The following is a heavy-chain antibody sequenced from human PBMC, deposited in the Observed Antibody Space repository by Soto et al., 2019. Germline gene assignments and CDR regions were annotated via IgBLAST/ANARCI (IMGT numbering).Heavy chain of an antibody. Sequence: GGSLRLSCAASGFTFDDYAMNWVRQAPGKGLEWVSLISGDGGSTYYADSVKGRFTISRDKSKNSLYLQMNSLRTEDTSLYYCAKVYGSGSYAFDYWGQGTLVTVSS. CDR2: ISGDGGST. J-gene: IGHJ4*02. D-gene: IGHD3-10*01. V-gene: IGHV3-43*02. CDR3: AKVYGSGSYAFDY. CDR1: GFTFDDYA.